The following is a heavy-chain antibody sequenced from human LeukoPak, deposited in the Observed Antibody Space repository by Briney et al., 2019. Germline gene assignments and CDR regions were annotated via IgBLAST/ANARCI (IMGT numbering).Heavy chain of an antibody. D-gene: IGHD5-18*01. Sequence: SETLSLTCTVSGGSISSSSYYWGWIRQPPGKGLEWIGSIYYSGSTYYSPSLKSRVTISVDTSKNQFSLKLTSVAAADTAVYYCARVAGTGYSYAFGYWGQGTLVTVSS. CDR2: IYYSGST. V-gene: IGHV4-39*07. CDR3: ARVAGTGYSYAFGY. CDR1: GGSISSSSYY. J-gene: IGHJ4*02.